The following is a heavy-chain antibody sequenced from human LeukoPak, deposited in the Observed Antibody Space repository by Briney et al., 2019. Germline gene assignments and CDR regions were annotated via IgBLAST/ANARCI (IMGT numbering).Heavy chain of an antibody. CDR1: GGSISSGSYY. CDR2: IYTSGST. V-gene: IGHV4-61*02. D-gene: IGHD3-3*01. Sequence: SSQTLSLTCTVSGGSISSGSYYWSWIRQPAGKGLEWIGRIYTSGSTNYNPSLKSRVTISVDTSKNQFSLKLSSVTAADTAVYYCARGSLRFLEWSPPPPDYWGQGTLVTVSS. J-gene: IGHJ4*02. CDR3: ARGSLRFLEWSPPPPDY.